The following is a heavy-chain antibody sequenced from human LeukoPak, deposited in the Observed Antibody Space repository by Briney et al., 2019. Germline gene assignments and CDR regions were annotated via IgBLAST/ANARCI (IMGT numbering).Heavy chain of an antibody. V-gene: IGHV4-59*08. CDR3: ARRSAGDAFDI. CDR1: GGSISIYY. CDR2: IYYSGRT. J-gene: IGHJ3*02. Sequence: PSETLSLTCTVSGGSISIYYWSCIRQPPGKGLEWIGYIYYSGRTNYNPSLKSRVTISVDTSKNQFSLKLSSVTAADTAVYYCARRSAGDAFDIWGQGTMVTVSS.